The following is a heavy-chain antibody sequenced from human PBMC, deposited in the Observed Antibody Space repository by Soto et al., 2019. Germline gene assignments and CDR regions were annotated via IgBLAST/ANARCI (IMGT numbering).Heavy chain of an antibody. CDR3: ARDRKGCSSTSCYPTPLDV. D-gene: IGHD2-2*01. CDR1: GGTFSSYS. CDR2: IIPIFGTA. J-gene: IGHJ6*02. V-gene: IGHV1-69*13. Sequence: SVKVSCKASGGTFSSYSISWVRQAPGQGLEWMGGIIPIFGTANYAQKFQGRVTITADESTSTAYMELSSLRSEDTAVYYCARDRKGCSSTSCYPTPLDVWGQGTTVTVSS.